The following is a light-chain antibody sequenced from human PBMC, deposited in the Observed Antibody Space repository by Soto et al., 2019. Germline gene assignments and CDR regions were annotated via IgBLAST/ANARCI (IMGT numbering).Light chain of an antibody. CDR3: SSYSSGTTHVV. V-gene: IGLV2-14*03. Sequence: QSALTQPASVSGSPGQSITISCTGTSSDIGGLFNYVSWYQQHPGKAPKLIIYDVNDRPSGVSDRFSGSKSGNTASLTISGLQAEDEAAYFCSSYSSGTTHVVFGGGTKVTLL. CDR2: DVN. J-gene: IGLJ3*02. CDR1: SSDIGGLFNY.